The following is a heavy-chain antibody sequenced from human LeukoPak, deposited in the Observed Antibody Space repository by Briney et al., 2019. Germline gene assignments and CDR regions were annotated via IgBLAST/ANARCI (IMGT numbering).Heavy chain of an antibody. D-gene: IGHD4-17*01. CDR2: IYSGGST. CDR1: GFTVSSNY. V-gene: IGHV3-66*01. J-gene: IGHJ4*02. Sequence: TGGSLRLPCAASGFTVSSNYMSWVRQAPGKGLEWVSVIYSGGSTYYADSVKGRFTISRDNSKNTLYLQMNSLRAEDTAVYYCARDVPMTTVTSEAYWGQGTLVTVSS. CDR3: ARDVPMTTVTSEAY.